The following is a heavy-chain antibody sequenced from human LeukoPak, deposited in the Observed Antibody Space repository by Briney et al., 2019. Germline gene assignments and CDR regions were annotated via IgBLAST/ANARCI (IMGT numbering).Heavy chain of an antibody. D-gene: IGHD3-10*01. J-gene: IGHJ4*02. CDR1: GGTFSSYA. CDR3: ARDWGGYSGSGIFIY. CDR2: IIPIFGTA. V-gene: IGHV1-69*05. Sequence: SVKVSCKASGGTFSSYAISWVRQAPGQGLDWMGGIIPIFGTANYAQKFQGRVTITTDESTSTAYMELSSLRSEDTAVYYCARDWGGYSGSGIFIYWGQGTLVTVSS.